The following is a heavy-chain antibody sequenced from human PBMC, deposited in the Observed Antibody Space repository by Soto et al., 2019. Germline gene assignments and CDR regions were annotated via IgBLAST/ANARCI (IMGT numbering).Heavy chain of an antibody. J-gene: IGHJ4*02. CDR3: ARSLIVVVPAATDY. CDR1: GYTFTGYG. D-gene: IGHD2-2*01. Sequence: ASVKVSCKASGYTFTGYGISWVRQAPGQGLEWMGWISAYNGNTNYAQKLQGRVTMTTDTSTSTAYMELRSLRSDDTAVYYCARSLIVVVPAATDYWGQGTLVTVSS. CDR2: ISAYNGNT. V-gene: IGHV1-18*01.